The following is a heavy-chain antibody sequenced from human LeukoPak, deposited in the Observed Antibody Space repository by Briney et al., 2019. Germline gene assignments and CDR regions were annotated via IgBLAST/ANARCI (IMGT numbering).Heavy chain of an antibody. D-gene: IGHD5-18*01. V-gene: IGHV4-61*02. Sequence: PSETLSLTCTVSGGSISSGSYYWSWIRQPAGKGLEWIGRIYTSGSTNYSPSLKSRVTISVDTSKNQFSLKLSSVTAADTAVYYCAREGYSYGYYYFDYWGQGTLVTVSS. CDR2: IYTSGST. CDR3: AREGYSYGYYYFDY. J-gene: IGHJ4*02. CDR1: GGSISSGSYY.